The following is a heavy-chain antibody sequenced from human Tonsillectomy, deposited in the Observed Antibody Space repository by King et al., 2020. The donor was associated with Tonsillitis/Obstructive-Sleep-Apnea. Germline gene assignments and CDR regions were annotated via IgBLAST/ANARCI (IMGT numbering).Heavy chain of an antibody. J-gene: IGHJ4*02. D-gene: IGHD3-22*01. V-gene: IGHV4-39*01. CDR2: IYYSGST. CDR3: ARYDPFNYYDSSGYYLDY. CDR1: GGSISSSSYY. Sequence: MQLQESGPGLVKPSETLSLTCTVSGGSISSSSYYWGWIRQPPGKGLEWIGSIYYSGSTYYNPSLKSRVTISVDTSKNQFSLKLSSVTAADTAVYYCARYDPFNYYDSSGYYLDYWGQGTLVTVSS.